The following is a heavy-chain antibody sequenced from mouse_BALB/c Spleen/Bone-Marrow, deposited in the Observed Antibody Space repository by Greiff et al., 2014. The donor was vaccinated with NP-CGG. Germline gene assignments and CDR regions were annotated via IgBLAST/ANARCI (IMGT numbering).Heavy chain of an antibody. CDR2: IDPANGNT. J-gene: IGHJ4*01. CDR1: GFNIKDTY. Sequence: VQLQQPGAELVKPGASVKLSCTASGFNIKDTYMHWVKQRPEQGLEWIGRIDPANGNTKYDPKFQGKATITADTSSNTGYLQLSSLTSEDTAVYYCAIYYGNYYAMDYWGQGTSVTVSS. V-gene: IGHV14-3*02. CDR3: AIYYGNYYAMDY. D-gene: IGHD2-1*01.